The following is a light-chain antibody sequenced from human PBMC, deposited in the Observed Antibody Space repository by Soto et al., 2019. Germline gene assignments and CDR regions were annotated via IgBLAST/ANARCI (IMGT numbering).Light chain of an antibody. J-gene: IGKJ4*01. Sequence: DIVMTQSPAILSVSLGERATLSCLASQSISDNLAWYQQTSGQAPRLLIYGAYTRATGVPARFSGSGSGTEFPITISSLQSDDFAIYYCQQYNSWPPLTLGGGTKVE. CDR1: QSISDN. CDR3: QQYNSWPPLT. V-gene: IGKV3-15*01. CDR2: GAY.